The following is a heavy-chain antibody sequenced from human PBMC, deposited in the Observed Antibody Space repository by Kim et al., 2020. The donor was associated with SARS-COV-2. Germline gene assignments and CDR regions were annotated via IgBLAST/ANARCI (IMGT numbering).Heavy chain of an antibody. D-gene: IGHD2-21*02. V-gene: IGHV4-30-4*08. J-gene: IGHJ4*02. CDR1: GGSISSSDYY. CDR2: IYYTGSS. CDR3: ARGPPIGGGDCYSH. Sequence: SETLSLTCTVSGGSISSSDYYWSWIRQPPGKGLEWIGYIYYTGSSHYNPSLNSRVTISIDTSKNQFSLKLSSVTAADTAVYYCARGPPIGGGDCYSHWGQGTLVTVSS.